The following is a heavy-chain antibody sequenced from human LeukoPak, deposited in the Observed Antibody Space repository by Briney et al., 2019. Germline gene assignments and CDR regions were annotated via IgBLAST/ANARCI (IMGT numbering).Heavy chain of an antibody. D-gene: IGHD1-26*01. CDR1: GGSISSYY. CDR3: ARSSGTYRSFDY. CDR2: IYYSGTT. J-gene: IGHJ4*02. Sequence: SETLSLTCTVSGGSISSYYWSWIRQPPGKGLEWIGYIYYSGTTDYNPSLKSRVTISVDTSNNQFSQKVSSVTAADTAVYYCARSSGTYRSFDYWGQGTLVTVSS. V-gene: IGHV4-59*01.